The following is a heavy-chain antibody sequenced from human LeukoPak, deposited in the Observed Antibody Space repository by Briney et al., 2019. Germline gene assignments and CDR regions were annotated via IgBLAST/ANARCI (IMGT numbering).Heavy chain of an antibody. CDR3: ARDLAARPTNWFDP. V-gene: IGHV1-18*04. D-gene: IGHD6-6*01. CDR2: ISAYNGNT. Sequence: ASVKVSCKASGYTFTIYYIHWVRQAPGQGLEWMGWISAYNGNTNYAQKLQGRVTMTTDTSTSTAYMELRSLRSDDTAVYYCARDLAARPTNWFDPWGQGTLVTVSS. CDR1: GYTFTIYY. J-gene: IGHJ5*02.